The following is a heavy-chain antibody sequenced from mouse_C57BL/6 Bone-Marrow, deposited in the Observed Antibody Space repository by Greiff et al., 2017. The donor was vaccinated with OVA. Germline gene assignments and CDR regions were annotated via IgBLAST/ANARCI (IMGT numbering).Heavy chain of an antibody. CDR1: GFSLTSYG. CDR3: AKNYYYGRGYYYAMDY. D-gene: IGHD1-1*01. Sequence: VQLVESGPGLVQPSQSLSITCTVSGFSLTSYGVHWVRQSPGKGLEWLGLIWRGGSTDYNAAFMSRLSITKDNSKSQVFFKMNSLQADDTAIYYCAKNYYYGRGYYYAMDYWGQGTSVTVSS. CDR2: IWRGGST. J-gene: IGHJ4*01. V-gene: IGHV2-5*01.